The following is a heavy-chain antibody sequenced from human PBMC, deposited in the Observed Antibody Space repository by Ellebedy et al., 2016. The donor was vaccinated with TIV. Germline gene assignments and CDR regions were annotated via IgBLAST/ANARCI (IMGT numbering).Heavy chain of an antibody. CDR1: GFSLSTSGVG. Sequence: SGPTLVKPTQTLTLTCTFSGFSLSTSGVGVGWIRQPPGKALEWLALIYWDDDKRYSPSLKSRLTITKDTSKNQVVLTMTNMDPVDTATYYCARMSGEFQQLVLSPFDYWGQGTLVTVSS. CDR2: IYWDDDK. CDR3: ARMSGEFQQLVLSPFDY. D-gene: IGHD6-6*01. J-gene: IGHJ4*02. V-gene: IGHV2-5*02.